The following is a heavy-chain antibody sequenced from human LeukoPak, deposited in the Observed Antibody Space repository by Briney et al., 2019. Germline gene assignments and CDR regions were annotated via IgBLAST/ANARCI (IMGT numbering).Heavy chain of an antibody. J-gene: IGHJ4*02. Sequence: GESLKISCKGSGYSITTYWIGWVRQVPGKGLEWMGIIYPGDSDTRYSPSFQGQVTISADKSISTAYLQWRSLKASDTAMYYCARHVDTDYYFDYWGQGTLVTVSS. V-gene: IGHV5-51*01. D-gene: IGHD5-18*01. CDR2: IYPGDSDT. CDR3: ARHVDTDYYFDY. CDR1: GYSITTYW.